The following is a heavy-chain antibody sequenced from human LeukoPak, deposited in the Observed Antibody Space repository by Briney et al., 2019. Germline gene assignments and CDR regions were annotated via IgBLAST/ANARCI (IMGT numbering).Heavy chain of an antibody. J-gene: IGHJ4*02. D-gene: IGHD2-15*01. Sequence: PGGSLRLSCAASGFTVSSNYMSWVRQAPGKGLEWVSVIYSGGSTYYADSVKGRFTISRDNAKSSMWLQMNSLRAEDTAVYYCARDQTPFYWGQGSLVTVSS. CDR2: IYSGGST. CDR3: ARDQTPFY. CDR1: GFTVSSNY. V-gene: IGHV3-53*01.